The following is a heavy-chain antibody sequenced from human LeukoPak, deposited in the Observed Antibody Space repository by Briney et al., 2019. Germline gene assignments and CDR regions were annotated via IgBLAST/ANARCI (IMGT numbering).Heavy chain of an antibody. J-gene: IGHJ6*02. Sequence: PSQTLTLTCTLSGGSIRSSYWRGPRHPPGKGLEWFGHIDNRGSTNYRRSLKSRVTRSLDTPKRQFSLKLSSVTAADTAVYYCARAPLYSGGSGWSIYYFYAMDVCGQGATVTVSS. CDR2: IDNRGST. D-gene: IGHD6-19*01. V-gene: IGHV4-59*01. CDR3: ARAPLYSGGSGWSIYYFYAMDV. CDR1: GGSIRSSY.